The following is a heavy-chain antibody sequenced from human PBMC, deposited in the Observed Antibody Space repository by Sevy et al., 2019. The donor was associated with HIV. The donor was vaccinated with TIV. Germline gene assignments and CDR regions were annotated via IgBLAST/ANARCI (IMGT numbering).Heavy chain of an antibody. D-gene: IGHD3-16*01. CDR2: IRFDGSTK. CDR1: GFTFSKYG. J-gene: IGHJ3*02. Sequence: GGSLRLSCTASGFTFSKYGMHWIRQTPGKGLEWVSFIRFDGSTKYYGDSVKGRLTISRDNSKNTVYLQMNSLRPEDTAFYYGAKGLGMIQGALLGDDTWGKGQWSPSPQ. V-gene: IGHV3-30*02. CDR3: AKGLGMIQGALLGDDT.